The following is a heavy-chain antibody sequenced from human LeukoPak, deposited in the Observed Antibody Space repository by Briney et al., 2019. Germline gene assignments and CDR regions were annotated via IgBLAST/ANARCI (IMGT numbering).Heavy chain of an antibody. Sequence: GGSLRLSCVVSGFTVTSNYMSWVRQAPGKGLEWVSSISSSSSYIYYADSVKGRFTISRDNAQNSLYLQMNSLRAEDTAVYYCARDRRDSSGYYYYFDYWGQGTLVTVSS. V-gene: IGHV3-21*01. CDR3: ARDRRDSSGYYYYFDY. CDR2: ISSSSSYI. J-gene: IGHJ4*02. D-gene: IGHD3-22*01. CDR1: GFTVTSNY.